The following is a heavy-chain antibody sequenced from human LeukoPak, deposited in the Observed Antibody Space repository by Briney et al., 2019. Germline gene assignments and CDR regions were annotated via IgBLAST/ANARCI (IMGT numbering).Heavy chain of an antibody. CDR3: ARHVAGLFDY. CDR1: GGSISSSSYY. V-gene: IGHV4-39*01. Sequence: SETLSLTCTVSGGSISSSSYYWGWIRQPPGKGLEWIGSIYYSGSTYYNPSLKSQVTISVDTSKNQFSLKLSSVTAADTAVYYCARHVAGLFDYWGQGTLVTVSS. D-gene: IGHD2-15*01. J-gene: IGHJ4*02. CDR2: IYYSGST.